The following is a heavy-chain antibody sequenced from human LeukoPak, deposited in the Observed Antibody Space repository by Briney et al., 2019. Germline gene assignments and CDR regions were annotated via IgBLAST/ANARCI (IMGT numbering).Heavy chain of an antibody. D-gene: IGHD4-17*01. Sequence: KPSETLSLTCTVSGGSISSYYWSWIRQPAGKGLEWIGRIYSSGSTNYNPSLKSRVTMSVDTSKDQFSLNLSSVTAADTAVYYCARDGVGYGVNFDYWGQGTLVTVSS. V-gene: IGHV4-4*07. CDR2: IYSSGST. CDR3: ARDGVGYGVNFDY. CDR1: GGSISSYY. J-gene: IGHJ4*02.